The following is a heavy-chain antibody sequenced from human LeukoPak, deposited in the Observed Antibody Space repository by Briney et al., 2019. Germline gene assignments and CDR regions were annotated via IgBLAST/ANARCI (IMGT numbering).Heavy chain of an antibody. V-gene: IGHV1-46*01. CDR2: INPSGGST. CDR3: ARAGNITLQY. CDR1: GGTFSSYA. Sequence: ASVKVSCKASGGTFSSYAISWVRQAPGQGLEWMGIINPSGGSTSYAQKFQGRVTMTRDMSTSTVYMELSSLRSEDTAVYYCARAGNITLQYWGQGTLVTVSS. D-gene: IGHD2/OR15-2a*01. J-gene: IGHJ4*02.